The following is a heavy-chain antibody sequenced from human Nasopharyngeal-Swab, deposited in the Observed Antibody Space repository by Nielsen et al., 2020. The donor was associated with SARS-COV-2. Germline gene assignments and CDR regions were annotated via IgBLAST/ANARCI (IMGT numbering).Heavy chain of an antibody. V-gene: IGHV3-53*01. J-gene: IGHJ4*02. Sequence: GGSLRLSCAASGVTVSSNYMSWVRQAPGKGLERVSIIYSGGSTFYADSVRGRFTISRDNSKNKLFLQMNSLRAEDTAVYYCARLYNYASSYFDYWGQVTLVTVSS. D-gene: IGHD5-18*01. CDR2: IYSGGST. CDR1: GVTVSSNY. CDR3: ARLYNYASSYFDY.